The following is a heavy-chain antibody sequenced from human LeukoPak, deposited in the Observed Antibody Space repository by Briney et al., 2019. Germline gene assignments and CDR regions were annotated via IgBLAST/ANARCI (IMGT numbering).Heavy chain of an antibody. CDR2: VYSSGST. J-gene: IGHJ6*03. D-gene: IGHD5-18*01. V-gene: IGHV4-59*01. CDR3: ARGIHSVTYSYGYFYYYYIDV. Sequence: PSETLSLTCTVSGGSINSYYWTWIRQPPGKGVEWIGYVYSSGSTNYNPSLESRVTISVDTSNNQFSLRLSSVTSADTAVYYCARGIHSVTYSYGYFYYYYIDVWGKGTTVTVSS. CDR1: GGSINSYY.